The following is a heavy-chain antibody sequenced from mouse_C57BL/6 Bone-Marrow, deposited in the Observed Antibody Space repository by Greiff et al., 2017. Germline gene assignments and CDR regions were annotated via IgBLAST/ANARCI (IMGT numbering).Heavy chain of an antibody. Sequence: QVQLQQSGSELRSPGSSVKLSCKDFDSEVFPIAYMSWVRQKPGHGFEWIGGILPSIGRTIYGEKFEDKATLDADTLSNTAYLELNSLTSEDSAIYYCARRDYGSRGWYFDVWGTGTTVTVSS. CDR1: DSEVFPIAY. D-gene: IGHD1-1*01. V-gene: IGHV15-2*01. J-gene: IGHJ1*03. CDR3: ARRDYGSRGWYFDV. CDR2: ILPSIGRT.